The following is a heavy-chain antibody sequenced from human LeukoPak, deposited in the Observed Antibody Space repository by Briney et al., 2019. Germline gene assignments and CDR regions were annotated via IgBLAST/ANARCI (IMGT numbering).Heavy chain of an antibody. Sequence: GGPLRLSCAASGFIFSNYALMWVRQAPGKGLEWVSSITGGGDETFYADFVKGRFSLSRDNSKNMLYLQMYSLGAEDTAMYYCAKGAAAGLVDWFDPWGQGTLVTVSS. CDR2: ITGGGDET. CDR3: AKGAAAGLVDWFDP. D-gene: IGHD6-13*01. J-gene: IGHJ5*02. CDR1: GFIFSNYA. V-gene: IGHV3-23*01.